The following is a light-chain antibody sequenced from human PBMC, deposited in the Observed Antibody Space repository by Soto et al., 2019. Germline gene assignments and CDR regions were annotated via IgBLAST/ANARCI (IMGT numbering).Light chain of an antibody. CDR1: SSDFDGYNY. CDR3: GSYASSSTLYV. CDR2: DVS. V-gene: IGLV2-14*01. J-gene: IGLJ1*01. Sequence: QSVLTQPASVSGSPGRSITISCTGTSSDFDGYNYVSWYQQHSGKAPKLMIYDVSNRPSGVSNRFSGSKSGNTASLTISGLQAEDEADYYCGSYASSSTLYVFGTGTKVTVL.